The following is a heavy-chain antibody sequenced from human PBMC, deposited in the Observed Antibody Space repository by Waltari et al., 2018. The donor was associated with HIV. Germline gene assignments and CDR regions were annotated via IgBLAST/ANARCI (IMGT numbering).Heavy chain of an antibody. CDR3: ARREATVVRGVYYYGMDV. CDR1: GFTFRSYW. D-gene: IGHD3-10*01. Sequence: EVQLVESRGGLVQPGGSLRLSCAASGFTFRSYWMHWVRQAPGEGLGWGSRIHSDGSRTSYEDFVKGRFTISRDNAKNTLYLEMNSLRAEDTAVYYCARREATVVRGVYYYGMDVWGQGTTVTVSS. CDR2: IHSDGSRT. J-gene: IGHJ6*02. V-gene: IGHV3-74*01.